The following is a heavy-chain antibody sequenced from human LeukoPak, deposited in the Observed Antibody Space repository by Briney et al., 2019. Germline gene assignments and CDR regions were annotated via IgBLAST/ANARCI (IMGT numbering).Heavy chain of an antibody. CDR1: GFTFSSYA. J-gene: IGHJ4*02. V-gene: IGHV3-23*01. CDR2: ISGSGGST. D-gene: IGHD6-19*01. Sequence: GGSLRLSCAASGFTFSSYAMSWVRQAPGKGLEWVSAISGSGGSTYYADSVKGRFTISRDNSKNTLYLQMNSLRAEDTAVYYCAKDPGSGWYGRFYYFDYWGQGTLVTVSS. CDR3: AKDPGSGWYGRFYYFDY.